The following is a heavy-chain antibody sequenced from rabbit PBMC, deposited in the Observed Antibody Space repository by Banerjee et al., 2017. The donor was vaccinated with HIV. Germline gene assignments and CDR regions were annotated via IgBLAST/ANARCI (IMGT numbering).Heavy chain of an antibody. CDR1: GIDFNKNY. V-gene: IGHV1S47*01. CDR2: IYTTDGST. D-gene: IGHD2-1*01. J-gene: IGHJ4*01. CDR3: ARFFGYDDYGGYVGYYFNL. Sequence: EESGGDLVKPGASLTLTCTASGIDFNKNYWICWVRQAPGKGPEWIACIYTTDGSTYYANWVNGRFTISRSTSLNTVTLQMTSLTAADTATYFCARFFGYDDYGGYVGYYFNLWGPGTLVTVS.